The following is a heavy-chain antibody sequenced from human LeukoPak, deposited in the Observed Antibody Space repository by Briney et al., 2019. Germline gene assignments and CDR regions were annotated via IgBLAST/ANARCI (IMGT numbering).Heavy chain of an antibody. D-gene: IGHD5-18*01. Sequence: GGSLRLSCAASGFTFSSYSMNWVRQAPGKGLEWVSSISSSSSYIYYADSVKGRFIISRDNAKNSLYLQMNSLRAEDTAVYYCAMPGYSYGYVYYWGQGTLVTVSS. CDR1: GFTFSSYS. V-gene: IGHV3-21*01. CDR3: AMPGYSYGYVYY. J-gene: IGHJ4*02. CDR2: ISSSSSYI.